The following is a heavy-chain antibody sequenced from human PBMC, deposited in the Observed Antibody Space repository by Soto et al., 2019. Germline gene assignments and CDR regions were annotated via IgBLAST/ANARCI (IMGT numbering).Heavy chain of an antibody. Sequence: ASVKVSCKVSGYTLTELSMHWVRQAPGKGLEWMGGFDPEDGETIYAQKFQGRVTMTEDTSTDTAYMELSSLRSEDTAVYYCATGAIAVAGVNQLWFDPWGQGTLVTVSS. J-gene: IGHJ5*02. CDR2: FDPEDGET. CDR3: ATGAIAVAGVNQLWFDP. D-gene: IGHD6-19*01. CDR1: GYTLTELS. V-gene: IGHV1-24*01.